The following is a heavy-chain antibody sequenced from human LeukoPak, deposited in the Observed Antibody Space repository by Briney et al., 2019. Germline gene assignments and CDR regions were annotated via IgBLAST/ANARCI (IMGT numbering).Heavy chain of an antibody. V-gene: IGHV3-23*01. CDR2: ISGSGGST. CDR1: GFTFSSYA. Sequence: PGASLRLSCAASGFTFSSYAMRWVRQAPGQGLEWISSISGSGGSTYYADSVKGRFTMSRDNSKSTLYLQMNSLRAEDTAVYYCAKTYRDDNRIDYWGQGTLVTVSS. CDR3: AKTYRDDNRIDY. D-gene: IGHD1-1*01. J-gene: IGHJ4*02.